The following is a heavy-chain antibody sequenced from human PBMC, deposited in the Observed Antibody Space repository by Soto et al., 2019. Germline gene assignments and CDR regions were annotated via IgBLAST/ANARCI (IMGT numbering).Heavy chain of an antibody. Sequence: QVQLQESGPGLVKPSQTLSLTCTVSGGSISSGGYYWSWIRQHPGKGLEWIGYIYYSGSTYYNPSPKXRXTXSXXTSKNQFSLKLSSVTAADTAVYYCARAYGSGYMDVWGQGTTVTVSS. D-gene: IGHD3-10*01. CDR2: IYYSGST. CDR1: GGSISSGGYY. V-gene: IGHV4-31*03. J-gene: IGHJ6*02. CDR3: ARAYGSGYMDV.